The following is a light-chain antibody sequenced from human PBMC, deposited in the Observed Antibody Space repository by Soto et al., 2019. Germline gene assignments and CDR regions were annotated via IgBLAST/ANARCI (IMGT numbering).Light chain of an antibody. CDR1: SSDVSGYNY. J-gene: IGLJ1*01. V-gene: IGLV2-11*01. CDR3: CSYAGNYISV. CDR2: DVT. Sequence: QSVLTQPRSVSGSPGQSVTISCTGTSSDVSGYNYVSWYQQHPDKAPKVMIYDVTKRPSGVPDRFSGSKSGNTASLTISGLQAEDEADYYSCSYAGNYISVFGTG.